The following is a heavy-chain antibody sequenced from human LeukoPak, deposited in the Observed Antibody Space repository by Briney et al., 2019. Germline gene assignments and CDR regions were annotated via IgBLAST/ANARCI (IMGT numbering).Heavy chain of an antibody. CDR1: GFTVSTNY. CDR2: LYSGGST. V-gene: IGHV3-53*01. CDR3: ARRRELLRGAFDM. J-gene: IGHJ3*02. Sequence: GGSLRLSCAASGFTVSTNYMSWVCQAPGKGLEWVSVLYSGGSTYYVDSVKGRFTISRDNSRNTVFLQMNSLRAEDTAVYYCARRRELLRGAFDMWGQGTMVTVSS. D-gene: IGHD1-7*01.